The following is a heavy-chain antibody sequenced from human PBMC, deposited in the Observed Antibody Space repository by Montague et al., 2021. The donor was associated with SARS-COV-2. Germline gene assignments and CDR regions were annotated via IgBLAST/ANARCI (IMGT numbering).Heavy chain of an antibody. D-gene: IGHD1-1*01. J-gene: IGHJ3*02. Sequence: TLSLTCTVSGDSISSGNFHWNWIRQPAGEGPEWIGRMYISGISDYNPSLKGRLTISVDTSENQFSLRMTSVTASDTAVYYCARHRANAGSFDIWGHGTLVTVSS. V-gene: IGHV4-61*02. CDR2: MYISGIS. CDR1: GDSISSGNFH. CDR3: ARHRANAGSFDI.